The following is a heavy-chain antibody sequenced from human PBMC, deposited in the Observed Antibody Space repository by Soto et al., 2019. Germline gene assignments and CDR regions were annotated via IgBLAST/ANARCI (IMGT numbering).Heavy chain of an antibody. V-gene: IGHV3-7*03. Sequence: EVQLVESGGGLVQPGESLRLSCAASGFTFSSYWMSWVRQAPGKGLEWVANIMQDGSEKYYVDSVKGRFTSSRDNAKNSLYLQMNSLRAEDTAVYYCARAGFNREVDVWGQGTKVTVSS. J-gene: IGHJ6*02. CDR2: IMQDGSEK. CDR3: ARAGFNREVDV. CDR1: GFTFSSYW.